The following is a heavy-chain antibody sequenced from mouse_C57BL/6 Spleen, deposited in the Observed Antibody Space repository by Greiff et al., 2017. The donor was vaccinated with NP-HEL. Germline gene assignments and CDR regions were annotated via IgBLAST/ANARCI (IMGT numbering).Heavy chain of an antibody. D-gene: IGHD2-12*01. CDR1: GFNIKDYY. V-gene: IGHV14-2*01. CDR3: ARYDGYFDY. Sequence: VQLQQSGAELVKPGASVKLSCTASGFNIKDYYMHWVKQRTEQGLEWIGRIDPEDGVTKYAPKFQGKATITADTSSNTAYLQLSSLTSEDTAVYYCARYDGYFDYWGQGTTLTVSS. J-gene: IGHJ2*01. CDR2: IDPEDGVT.